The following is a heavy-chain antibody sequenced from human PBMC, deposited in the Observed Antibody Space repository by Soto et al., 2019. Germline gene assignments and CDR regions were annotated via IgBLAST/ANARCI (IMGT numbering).Heavy chain of an antibody. Sequence: QVQLQKSGPGLVKPSETLSITCIVSGASVNRVGYHWFWIRQSPGKGLEWIGHLYYSGHTKYNPSLESRVTISIDTSKNQFSLKLSSVTVADTAVYYCASEYYETRDYFKMDWGQGTLVTVSS. CDR2: LYYSGHT. CDR1: GASVNRVGYH. V-gene: IGHV4-61*08. D-gene: IGHD3-16*01. CDR3: ASEYYETRDYFKMD. J-gene: IGHJ1*01.